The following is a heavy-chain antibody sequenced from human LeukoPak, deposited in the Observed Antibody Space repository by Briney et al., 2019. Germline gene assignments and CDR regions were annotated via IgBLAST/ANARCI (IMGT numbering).Heavy chain of an antibody. CDR2: INHSGST. V-gene: IGHV4-34*01. J-gene: IGHJ4*02. D-gene: IGHD5-12*01. Sequence: SETLSLTCAVYGGSFSGYYWSWIRQPPGKGLEWIGEINHSGSTNYNPSLKSRVTISVDTSKNQFSLQLNSVTPEDTAVYYCARRGYSGYEGFDYWGQGTLVTVSS. CDR1: GGSFSGYY. CDR3: ARRGYSGYEGFDY.